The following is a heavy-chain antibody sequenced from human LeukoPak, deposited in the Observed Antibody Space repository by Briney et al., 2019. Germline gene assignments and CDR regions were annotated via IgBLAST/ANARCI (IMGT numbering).Heavy chain of an antibody. CDR1: GFSFSYHY. V-gene: IGHV3-11*04. Sequence: GGSLRLSCAASGFSFSYHYMSWIRQAPGKGLEGVSYISNGGSTIYYADSVKGRFSISRDNAKNSLYLQMNSLRAEDSAVYYCARGRRGYNYASDYWGQGTLVTVSS. J-gene: IGHJ4*02. CDR3: ARGRRGYNYASDY. CDR2: ISNGGSTI. D-gene: IGHD5-18*01.